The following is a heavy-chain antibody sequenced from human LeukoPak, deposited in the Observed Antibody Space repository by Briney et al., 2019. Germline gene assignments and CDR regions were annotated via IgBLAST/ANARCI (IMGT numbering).Heavy chain of an antibody. D-gene: IGHD3-10*01. Sequence: SETLSLTCTVSGGSISSHYWSWIRQPPGKGLEWIGYIYYSGSTNYNPSLKSRVTISVDTSKNQFSLKLSSVTAADTAVYYCARRYGSGSSGTFDYWGQGTLVTVSS. CDR3: ARRYGSGSSGTFDY. CDR1: GGSISSHY. J-gene: IGHJ4*02. CDR2: IYYSGST. V-gene: IGHV4-59*11.